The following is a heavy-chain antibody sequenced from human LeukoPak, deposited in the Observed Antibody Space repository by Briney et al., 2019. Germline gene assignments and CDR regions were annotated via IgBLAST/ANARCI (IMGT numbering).Heavy chain of an antibody. Sequence: SETLSLTCTVSGGSISSSSYYWGWIRQPPGKGLEWIVSIYYSGSTYYNPSLKSRVTISVDTSKIQFSLKLSSVTAADTAVYYCTRQTGSGLFSLPGGQGTLVTVSS. J-gene: IGHJ4*02. V-gene: IGHV4-39*01. CDR2: IYYSGST. CDR1: GGSISSSSYY. CDR3: TRQTGSGLFSLP. D-gene: IGHD3-10*01.